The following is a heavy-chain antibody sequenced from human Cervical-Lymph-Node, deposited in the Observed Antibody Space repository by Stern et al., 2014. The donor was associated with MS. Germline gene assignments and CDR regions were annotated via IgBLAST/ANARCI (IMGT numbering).Heavy chain of an antibody. CDR1: GGSIGRYY. CDR2: IYHNGNT. D-gene: IGHD6-6*01. V-gene: IGHV4-59*01. CDR3: TRDGRSSLSEYFQT. Sequence: QVQLQESGPGLVKPSETLSLTCTVSGGSIGRYYWSWVRQPPGKPLEWIGYIYHNGNTNYNPSLKSRVSMSVDTSKNQFSLNLTSVTAADTAVYYCTRDGRSSLSEYFQTWGQGSLVTVSS. J-gene: IGHJ1*01.